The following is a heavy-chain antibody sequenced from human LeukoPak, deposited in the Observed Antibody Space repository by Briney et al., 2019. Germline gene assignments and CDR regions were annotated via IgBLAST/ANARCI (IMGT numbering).Heavy chain of an antibody. J-gene: IGHJ4*02. V-gene: IGHV4-34*01. CDR1: GGSFSGYY. CDR2: INHSGST. CDR3: ARATYSSGWFHLQYFDY. D-gene: IGHD6-19*01. Sequence: PSETLSLTCAVYGGSFSGYYWSWIRRPPGKGLEWIGEINHSGSTNYNPSLKSRVTISVDTSKNQFSLKLSSVTAADTAVYYCARATYSSGWFHLQYFDYWGQGTLVTVSS.